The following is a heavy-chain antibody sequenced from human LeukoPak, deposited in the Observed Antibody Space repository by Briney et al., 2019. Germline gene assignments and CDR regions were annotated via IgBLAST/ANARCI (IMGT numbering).Heavy chain of an antibody. V-gene: IGHV3-11*04. CDR2: ISSSGSTI. D-gene: IGHD1-26*01. Sequence: GGSLRLSCAASGFTFSDYYMSWIRQAPGKGLEWVSHISSSGSTIYYADSVKGRFTISRDNAKNSLYLQMNGLRAEDTAVYYCAREGRWELYYFDYWGHGTLVTVSS. CDR3: AREGRWELYYFDY. CDR1: GFTFSDYY. J-gene: IGHJ4*01.